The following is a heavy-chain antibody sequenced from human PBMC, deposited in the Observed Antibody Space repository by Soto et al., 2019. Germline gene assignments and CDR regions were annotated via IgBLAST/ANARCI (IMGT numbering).Heavy chain of an antibody. J-gene: IGHJ6*02. CDR3: ARHMDQSYGMDV. Sequence: ETLSLTCTVSGGSISSSSYYWGWIRQPPGKGLEWIGSIYYSGSTYYNPSLKSRVTISVDTSKNQFSLKLSSVTAADTAVYYCARHMDQSYGMDVWGQGTTVTVSS. D-gene: IGHD2-2*01. CDR1: GGSISSSSYY. CDR2: IYYSGST. V-gene: IGHV4-39*01.